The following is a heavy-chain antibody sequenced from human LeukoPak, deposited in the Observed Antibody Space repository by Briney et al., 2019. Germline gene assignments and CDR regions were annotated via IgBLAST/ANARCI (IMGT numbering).Heavy chain of an antibody. CDR1: GGTFSSYT. V-gene: IGHV1-69*05. CDR3: AREQDTAMGPYFDY. Sequence: SVKVSCKASGGTFSSYTISWVRQAPGQGLEWMGGIIPIFGTANYAQKFQGRVTITTDESTSTAYMKLSSLRSEDTAVYYCAREQDTAMGPYFDYWGQGTLVTVSS. J-gene: IGHJ4*02. CDR2: IIPIFGTA. D-gene: IGHD5-18*01.